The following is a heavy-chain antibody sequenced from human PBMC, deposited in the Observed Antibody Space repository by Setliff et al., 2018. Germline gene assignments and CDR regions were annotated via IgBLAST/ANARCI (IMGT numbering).Heavy chain of an antibody. Sequence: PSETLSLTCTVSGGSISSSSYYWGWIRQPPGKGLEWIGSIYYSGSTYYNPSLKSRVTISVDTSKNQFSLKLSSVTAADTAVYYCARRRLYSSSWFEGAFDIWGQGTMVT. V-gene: IGHV4-39*01. CDR2: IYYSGST. CDR3: ARRRLYSSSWFEGAFDI. CDR1: GGSISSSSYY. J-gene: IGHJ3*02. D-gene: IGHD6-13*01.